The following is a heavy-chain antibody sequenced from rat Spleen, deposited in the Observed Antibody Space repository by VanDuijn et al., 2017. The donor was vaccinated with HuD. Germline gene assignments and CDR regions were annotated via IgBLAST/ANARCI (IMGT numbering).Heavy chain of an antibody. V-gene: IGHV3-3*01. CDR2: INNAGST. D-gene: IGHD1-9*01. CDR1: GYSITSNY. CDR3: ARYTYFGYYYFDY. J-gene: IGHJ2*01. Sequence: EVQLQESGPGLVKPSQSLSLTCSVTGYSITSNYWGWIRKFPGNKLEWMGYINNAGSTNYNPSLKSRISITRDTSKNQFFLQVNSVTTEDTATYYCARYTYFGYYYFDYWGQGVMVTVSS.